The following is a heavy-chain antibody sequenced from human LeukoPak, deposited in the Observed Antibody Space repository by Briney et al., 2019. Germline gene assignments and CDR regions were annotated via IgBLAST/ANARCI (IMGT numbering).Heavy chain of an antibody. Sequence: ASVKVSCTASGYTFTGYYMHWVRQAPGQGLEWMGWINPNSGGTNYAQKFQGRVTMTRDTSISTAYMELSRLRSDDTAVYYCARAITMIVVVMGYSGQGTLVTVSS. J-gene: IGHJ4*02. CDR1: GYTFTGYY. CDR3: ARAITMIVVVMGY. D-gene: IGHD3-22*01. CDR2: INPNSGGT. V-gene: IGHV1-2*02.